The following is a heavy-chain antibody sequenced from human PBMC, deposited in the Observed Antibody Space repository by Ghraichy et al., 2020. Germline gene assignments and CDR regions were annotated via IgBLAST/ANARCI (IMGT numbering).Heavy chain of an antibody. CDR1: GYTFTGYY. CDR2: INPNSGGT. CDR3: ARAQYSSGWYFDY. V-gene: IGHV1-2*04. J-gene: IGHJ4*02. Sequence: ASVKVSCKASGYTFTGYYMHWVRQAPGQGLEWMGWINPNSGGTNYAQKFQGWVTKTRDTSISTAYMELSRLRSDDTAVYYCARAQYSSGWYFDYWGQGTLVTVSS. D-gene: IGHD6-19*01.